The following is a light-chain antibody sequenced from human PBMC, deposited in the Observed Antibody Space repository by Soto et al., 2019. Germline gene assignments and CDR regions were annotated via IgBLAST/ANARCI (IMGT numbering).Light chain of an antibody. J-gene: IGKJ1*01. CDR1: ENIKNC. V-gene: IGKV1-5*01. CDR3: QQYDVHPKT. CDR2: DAS. Sequence: DVQITQSPSTLAASVGDGVTITCRSSENIKNCLAWYQQTPGKAPKVLISDASRLETGVPSRFSGSGYGTDFTLTITSLQTDDFGTYHCQQYDVHPKTFGQGTKVDIK.